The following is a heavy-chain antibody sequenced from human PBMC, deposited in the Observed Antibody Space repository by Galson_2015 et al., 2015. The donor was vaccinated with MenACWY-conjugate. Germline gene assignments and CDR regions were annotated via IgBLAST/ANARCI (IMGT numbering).Heavy chain of an antibody. J-gene: IGHJ5*02. Sequence: SLRLSCAASGFTFSSYSMNWVRQAPGKGLEWVSYISSSSSTIYYADSVKGRFTISRDNAKNSLYLQMNSLRDEDTAAYYCARGSMLYLGENWFYPWGQGTLVTVSS. CDR2: ISSSSSTI. CDR3: ARGSMLYLGENWFYP. CDR1: GFTFSSYS. V-gene: IGHV3-48*02. D-gene: IGHD2-8*01.